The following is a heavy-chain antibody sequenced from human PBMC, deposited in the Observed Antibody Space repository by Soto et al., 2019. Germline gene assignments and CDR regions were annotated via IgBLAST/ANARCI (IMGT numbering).Heavy chain of an antibody. CDR1: GGPFSSFA. CDR2: IIPILGSP. Sequence: QVQLVQSGAEVKKPGSSVKVSCKASGGPFSSFALNWVRQAPGQGLEWMGGIIPILGSPNYPQTFQGRVTITADESTSTVYLDLSSLKSEETAVYYCARQVQMLWAYFDYWGQGTLVTVSS. CDR3: ARQVQMLWAYFDY. V-gene: IGHV1-69*01. D-gene: IGHD3-16*01. J-gene: IGHJ4*02.